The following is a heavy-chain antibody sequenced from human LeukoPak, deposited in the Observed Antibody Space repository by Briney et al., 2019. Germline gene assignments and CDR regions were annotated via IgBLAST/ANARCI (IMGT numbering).Heavy chain of an antibody. V-gene: IGHV3-23*01. CDR3: ARLGRYADY. Sequence: GGSLRLSCAASGFTFSSYVMSWVRQAPGKGLEWVSGISGSGRSTYYADSVKGRFTISRDNAKNSLYLQMNSLRAEDTAVYYCARLGRYADYWGQGTLVTVSS. J-gene: IGHJ4*02. CDR1: GFTFSSYV. D-gene: IGHD3-16*01. CDR2: ISGSGRST.